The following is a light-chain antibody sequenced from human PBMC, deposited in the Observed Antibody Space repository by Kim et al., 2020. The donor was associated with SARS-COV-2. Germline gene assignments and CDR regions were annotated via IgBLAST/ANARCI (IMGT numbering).Light chain of an antibody. Sequence: SPGGKETPSCGARQTVTKNYLAWYRKRPGKAPRLLTSHKSPRATGIPARLGGRGPGKDLTLTTRRLEPEDLAVYYGKRNGTSPGTFGEGTKVEIK. CDR1: QTVTKNY. V-gene: IGKV3-20*01. CDR3: KRNGTSPGT. J-gene: IGKJ4*02. CDR2: HKS.